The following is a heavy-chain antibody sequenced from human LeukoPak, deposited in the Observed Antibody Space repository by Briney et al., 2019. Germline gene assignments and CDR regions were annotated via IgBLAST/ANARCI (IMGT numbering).Heavy chain of an antibody. CDR3: ASILYG. CDR2: FSSGGRT. CDR1: GFTFSTYS. J-gene: IGHJ4*02. D-gene: IGHD2/OR15-2a*01. Sequence: PGGSLSLSCAASGFTFSTYSMSWVRQAPGKGLEWVATFSSGGRTSYADSVKGRFTISRDTSQNTVYLQMNSLRDEDTALYYCASILYGWGQGTLVTVSS. V-gene: IGHV3-53*01.